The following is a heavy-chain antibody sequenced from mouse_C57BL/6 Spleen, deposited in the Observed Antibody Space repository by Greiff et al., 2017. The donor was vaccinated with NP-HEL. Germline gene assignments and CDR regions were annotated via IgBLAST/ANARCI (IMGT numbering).Heavy chain of an antibody. CDR1: GYTFTSYW. CDR3: ARGGCNYEYFDV. D-gene: IGHD2-1*01. Sequence: QVQLQQPGTELVKPGASVKLSCKASGYTFTSYWMHWVKQRPGQGLEWIGNINPSNGGTNYNEKFKSKATLTVDKSSSTAYMQLSSLTSEDSAVDFCARGGCNYEYFDVWGTGTTVTVSS. V-gene: IGHV1-53*01. CDR2: INPSNGGT. J-gene: IGHJ1*03.